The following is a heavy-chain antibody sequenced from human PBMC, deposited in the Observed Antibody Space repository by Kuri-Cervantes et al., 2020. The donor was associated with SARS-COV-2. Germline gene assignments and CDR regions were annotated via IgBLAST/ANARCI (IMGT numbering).Heavy chain of an antibody. CDR3: ARDPLLLSSTSSYYYYGMDV. D-gene: IGHD2-2*01. Sequence: GESLKISCAASGFTFDDYGMSWVRQAPGKGLEWVSLISWDGGSTYYADSVKGRFTISRDNSKNSLYLQMNSLRAEDTAVYYCARDPLLLSSTSSYYYYGMDVWGQGTTVTVSS. J-gene: IGHJ6*02. CDR2: ISWDGGST. CDR1: GFTFDDYG. V-gene: IGHV3-20*04.